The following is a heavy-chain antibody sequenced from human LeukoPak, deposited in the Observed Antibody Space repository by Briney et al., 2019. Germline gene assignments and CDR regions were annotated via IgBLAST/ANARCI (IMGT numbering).Heavy chain of an antibody. V-gene: IGHV3-23*01. Sequence: GGSLRLSCAVSGFTFSRFAMNWVRQAPGKGLEWVSIISNSGTIASYADSVKCRFTISRDNSKNTVYLQMNSLRAEDTALYYCATESFHYWGQGTLVAVSS. CDR3: ATESFHY. CDR1: GFTFSRFA. D-gene: IGHD3-10*01. CDR2: ISNSGTIA. J-gene: IGHJ4*02.